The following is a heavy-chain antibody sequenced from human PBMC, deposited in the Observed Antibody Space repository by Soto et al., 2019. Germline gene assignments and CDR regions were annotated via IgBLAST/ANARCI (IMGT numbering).Heavy chain of an antibody. CDR3: VRDWSTFWGMDV. V-gene: IGHV3-7*01. Sequence: PGGSLRLSCAASGLTFSTYWMNWVRQAPGKGLEWVANIKQDGSEKYYVDSVKGRFAISRDNAKDSLFLQMNNLRAEDTAVYYCVRDWSTFWGMDVWGQGTTVTVSS. CDR1: GLTFSTYW. CDR2: IKQDGSEK. J-gene: IGHJ6*02.